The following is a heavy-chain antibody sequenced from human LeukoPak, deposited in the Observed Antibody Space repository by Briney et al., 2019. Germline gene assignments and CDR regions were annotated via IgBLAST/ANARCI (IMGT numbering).Heavy chain of an antibody. CDR2: MSSGGTT. Sequence: PGGSLRLSCAASGFIVTSDYMIWVRQAPGKGLEWVSLMSSGGTTYYADSVKGRFSISRDNSKNTVYLQMNSLRAEDTAVYYCARGREIHGGSDTKLDDYWGQGTLVTVSS. J-gene: IGHJ4*02. CDR3: ARGREIHGGSDTKLDDY. D-gene: IGHD3-10*01. V-gene: IGHV3-66*01. CDR1: GFIVTSDY.